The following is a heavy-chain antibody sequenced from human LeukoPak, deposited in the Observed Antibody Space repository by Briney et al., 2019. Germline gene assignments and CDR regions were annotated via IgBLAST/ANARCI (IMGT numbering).Heavy chain of an antibody. V-gene: IGHV3-11*01. J-gene: IGHJ4*02. CDR1: GFMFNDYY. Sequence: PGGSLRLSCAASGFMFNDYYMSWIRQAPGKGLEWVSYISSSGSIIYYADSVKGRFTISRDNAKNSLYLQMNSLRAEGTALYYCAKDTAAVAGPFDYWGQGTLVTVSS. CDR2: ISSSGSII. CDR3: AKDTAAVAGPFDY. D-gene: IGHD6-19*01.